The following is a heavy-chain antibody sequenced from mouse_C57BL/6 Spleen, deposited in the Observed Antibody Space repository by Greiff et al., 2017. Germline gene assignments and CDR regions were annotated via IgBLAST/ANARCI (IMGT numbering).Heavy chain of an antibody. CDR3: ARYGDYSGSSYEFDY. D-gene: IGHD1-1*01. V-gene: IGHV7-3*01. CDR2: IRNKANGYTT. Sequence: DVKLVESGGGLVQPGGSLSLSCAASGFTFTDYYMSWVRQPPGKALEWLGFIRNKANGYTTEYSASVKGRFTISRDNSQSILYLQMNSLRAEDSATYYCARYGDYSGSSYEFDYWGQGTTLTVSS. J-gene: IGHJ2*01. CDR1: GFTFTDYY.